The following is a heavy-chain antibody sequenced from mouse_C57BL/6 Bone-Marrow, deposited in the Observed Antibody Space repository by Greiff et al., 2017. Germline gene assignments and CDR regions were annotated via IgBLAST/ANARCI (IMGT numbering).Heavy chain of an antibody. Sequence: LLESGAELVRPGASVKLSCTASGYTFTDYYINWVKQRPGQGLEWIARIYPGSGNTYYNEKFKGKATLTAEKSSSTAYMQLSSLTSEDSAVYFCARGSYNGSIYFDYGGQGTTLTVSS. D-gene: IGHD1-1*01. CDR3: ARGSYNGSIYFDY. CDR1: GYTFTDYY. J-gene: IGHJ2*01. CDR2: IYPGSGNT. V-gene: IGHV1-76*01.